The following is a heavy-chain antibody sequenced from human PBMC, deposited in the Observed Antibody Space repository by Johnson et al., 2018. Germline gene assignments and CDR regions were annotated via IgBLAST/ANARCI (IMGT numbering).Heavy chain of an antibody. CDR2: IIPIFATA. CDR1: GGTFSSYA. J-gene: IGHJ3*02. V-gene: IGHV1-69*12. CDR3: ARASYVEMATIFPAFDI. Sequence: QVQLVQSGAEVKKPGSSVKVSCKASGGTFSSYAISWVRQAPGQGLEWVAGIIPIFATANYAQQFQGRVTITADESTSTAYMELINLRSEDTAGYYFARASYVEMATIFPAFDIWGQGTMVTVSS. D-gene: IGHD5-24*01.